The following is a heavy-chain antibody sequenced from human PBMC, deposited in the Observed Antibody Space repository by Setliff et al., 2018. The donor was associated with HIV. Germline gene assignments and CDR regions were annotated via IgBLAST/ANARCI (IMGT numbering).Heavy chain of an antibody. CDR1: GGSITGYY. J-gene: IGHJ4*02. Sequence: SETLSLTCTVSGGSITGYYWSWIRQPPGKGMEWIGYIYYNGGTNYNPSLKSRVTMLVDTSENQFSLKLRSVTAADTAVYYCARDAPYCSSHSCSVRLFDYWGQGTLVTVSS. D-gene: IGHD2-2*01. V-gene: IGHV4-59*01. CDR3: ARDAPYCSSHSCSVRLFDY. CDR2: IYYNGGT.